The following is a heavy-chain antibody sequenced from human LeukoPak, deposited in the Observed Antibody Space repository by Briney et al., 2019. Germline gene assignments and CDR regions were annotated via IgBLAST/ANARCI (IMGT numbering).Heavy chain of an antibody. CDR1: GGTFSSYA. D-gene: IGHD4-11*01. J-gene: IGHJ6*02. V-gene: IGHV1-18*01. CDR2: ISAYNGNT. CDR3: ARAPSKNGMDV. Sequence: ASVKVSCKASGGTFSSYAISWVRQAPGQGLEWMGWISAYNGNTNYAQKLQGRVTMTTDTSTSTAYMELRSLRSDDTAVYYCARAPSKNGMDVWGQGTMVTVSS.